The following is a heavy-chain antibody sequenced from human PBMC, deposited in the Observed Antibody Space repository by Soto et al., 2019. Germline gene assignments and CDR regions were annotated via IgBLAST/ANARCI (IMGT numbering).Heavy chain of an antibody. CDR1: GFTFSSYA. J-gene: IGHJ6*02. CDR3: ARGSPSTSVAAGYYYYYGMDV. CDR2: IKQDGSEK. V-gene: IGHV3-7*03. D-gene: IGHD6-19*01. Sequence: GGSLRLSCAVSGFTFSSYAMSWVRQAPGEGLEWVANIKQDGSEKYYVDSVKGRFTISRDNAKNSLYLQMNSLRAEDTAVYYCARGSPSTSVAAGYYYYYGMDVWGQGTTVTVSS.